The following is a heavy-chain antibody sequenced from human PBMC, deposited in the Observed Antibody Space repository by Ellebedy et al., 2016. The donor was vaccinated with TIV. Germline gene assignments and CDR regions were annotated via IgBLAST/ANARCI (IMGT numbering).Heavy chain of an antibody. V-gene: IGHV3-48*01. CDR1: GFTFSSYS. Sequence: GESLKISCAASGFTFSSYSMNWVRQAPGKGLEWVSYISSSSSTIYYADSVKGRFTISRDNAKNSLYLQMNSLRVEDTAVYYCARVGVLAAAGTCDYWGQGTLVAVSS. D-gene: IGHD6-13*01. CDR2: ISSSSSTI. J-gene: IGHJ4*02. CDR3: ARVGVLAAAGTCDY.